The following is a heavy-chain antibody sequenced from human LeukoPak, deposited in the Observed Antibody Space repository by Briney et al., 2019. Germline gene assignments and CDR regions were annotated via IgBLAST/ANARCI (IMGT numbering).Heavy chain of an antibody. J-gene: IGHJ3*02. CDR3: AKFGDHMPDAFDI. CDR1: VFTVTANS. Sequence: GGSLRLSCAASVFTVTANSMNWVRQAPGKGLEWVSRVSSGGDAFYADSVKGRFTISRDTSKNTVFLQMDSLRAEDTAVYYCAKFGDHMPDAFDIWGQGTMVSVAA. CDR2: VSSGGDA. V-gene: IGHV3-53*01. D-gene: IGHD4-17*01.